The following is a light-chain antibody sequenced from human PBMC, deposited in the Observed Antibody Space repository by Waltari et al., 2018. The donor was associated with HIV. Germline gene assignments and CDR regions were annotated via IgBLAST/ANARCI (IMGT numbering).Light chain of an antibody. CDR1: QSVSSSY. CDR2: GAS. CDR3: QQYGGSPYT. Sequence: EIVLTQSPGTLSLSPGERATLSSRASQSVSSSYFAWDQQKPGQAPRILSYGASSRATVIPDRCSGSGSGTAFTLTISRLQPADSAVYYCQQYGGSPYTFGQGTKLEIK. V-gene: IGKV3-20*01. J-gene: IGKJ2*01.